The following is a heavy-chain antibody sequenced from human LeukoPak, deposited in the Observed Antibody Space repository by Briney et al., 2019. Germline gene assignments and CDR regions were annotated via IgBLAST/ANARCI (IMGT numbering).Heavy chain of an antibody. J-gene: IGHJ4*02. D-gene: IGHD3-22*01. CDR3: ARTDTSGHYFFEY. V-gene: IGHV5-51*01. Sequence: GESLKISCKGSGYIFTNYWIGWVRQMPGKGLEWMGIIYPGDSDTRYSPSFQGQVTISADKSISTAYLQWSSLQASDTAMYYCARTDTSGHYFFEYWGQGTLVTVSS. CDR1: GYIFTNYW. CDR2: IYPGDSDT.